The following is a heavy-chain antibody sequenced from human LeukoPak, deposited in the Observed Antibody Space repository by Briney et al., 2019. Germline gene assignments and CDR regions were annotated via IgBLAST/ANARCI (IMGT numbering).Heavy chain of an antibody. CDR3: ARGYSSGWYSGRYFDY. CDR2: IYHSGST. CDR1: GGSISSYY. D-gene: IGHD6-19*01. J-gene: IGHJ4*02. Sequence: SETLSLTCTVSGGSISSYYWSWIRQPPGKGLEWIGYIYHSGSTYYNPSLKSRVTISVDRSKNQFSLKLSSVTAADTAVYYCARGYSSGWYSGRYFDYWGQGTLVTVSS. V-gene: IGHV4-59*12.